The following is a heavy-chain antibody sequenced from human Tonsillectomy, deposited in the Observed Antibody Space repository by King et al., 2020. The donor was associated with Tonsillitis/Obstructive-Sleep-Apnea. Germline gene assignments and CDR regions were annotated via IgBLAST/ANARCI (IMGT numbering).Heavy chain of an antibody. CDR1: GYIFTNYW. CDR2: IDPSDSYT. V-gene: IGHV5-10-1*01. CDR3: ARSAYSNGFADYYYVMDV. D-gene: IGHD5-18*01. J-gene: IGHJ6*02. Sequence: VQLVESGAEVKKPGESLTISCKGSGYIFTNYWINWVRQMPGKGLEWMGKIDPSDSYTTYSPSFQGHVSISADKYINTAYMQWSSLTASDTAIYYCARSAYSNGFADYYYVMDVWGQGTTVTVSS.